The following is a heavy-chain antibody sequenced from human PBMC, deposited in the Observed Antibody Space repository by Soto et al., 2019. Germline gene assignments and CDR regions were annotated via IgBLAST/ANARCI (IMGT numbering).Heavy chain of an antibody. V-gene: IGHV4-59*01. CDR1: GGSISSYY. CDR2: IYNSGST. J-gene: IGHJ6*03. D-gene: IGHD3-10*01. Sequence: SETLSLTCTVSGGSISSYYWSWIRQPPGKGLEWIGYIYNSGSTNYNPSLKSRVTISVDTSKNQFSLKLSSVTAADTAVYYCARISGTYYKLGPYYYYYMDVWGKGTTVTVSS. CDR3: ARISGTYYKLGPYYYYYMDV.